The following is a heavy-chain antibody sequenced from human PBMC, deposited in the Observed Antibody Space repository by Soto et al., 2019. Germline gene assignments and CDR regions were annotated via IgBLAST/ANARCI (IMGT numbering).Heavy chain of an antibody. V-gene: IGHV1-46*01. D-gene: IGHD4-17*01. J-gene: IGHJ4*02. Sequence: ASVKVSCKASGYTFTGYYMHWVRQAPGQGLEWMGIINPNNGNTSYAQKLQGRVTMTTDTSTSTAYMELRSLRSDDTAVYYCARGTPVETGNYWGQGTLVTVS. CDR1: GYTFTGYY. CDR2: INPNNGNT. CDR3: ARGTPVETGNY.